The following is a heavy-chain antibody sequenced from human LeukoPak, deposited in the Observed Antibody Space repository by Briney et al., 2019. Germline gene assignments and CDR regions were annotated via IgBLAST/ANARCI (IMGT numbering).Heavy chain of an antibody. CDR3: ASSYSSSRYSDDYYGMDV. J-gene: IGHJ6*02. CDR2: IYPGDSDT. CDR1: GYSFTSYW. D-gene: IGHD6-13*01. V-gene: IGHV5-51*01. Sequence: GESLKISCKGSGYSFTSYWIGWVRQMPGKGLEWMGIIYPGDSDTRYSPSFQGQVTISADKSISTAYLQWSSLKASDIAMYYCASSYSSSRYSDDYYGMDVWGQGTTVTVS.